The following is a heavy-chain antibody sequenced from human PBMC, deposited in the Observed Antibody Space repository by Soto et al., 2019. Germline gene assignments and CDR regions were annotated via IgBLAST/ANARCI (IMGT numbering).Heavy chain of an antibody. V-gene: IGHV3-11*01. CDR2: ISSSGSTI. Sequence: GGSLRLSCAASGFTFSDYYMSWIRQAPGKGLEWVSYISSSGSTIYYADSVKGRFTISRDNAKNSLYLQMNSLRAEDTAVYYCARDRGTADHNWFDTWGQGTLVTVSS. CDR3: ARDRGTADHNWFDT. D-gene: IGHD2-21*02. J-gene: IGHJ5*02. CDR1: GFTFSDYY.